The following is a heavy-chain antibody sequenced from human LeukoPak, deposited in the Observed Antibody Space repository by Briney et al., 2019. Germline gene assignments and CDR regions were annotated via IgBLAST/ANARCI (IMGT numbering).Heavy chain of an antibody. CDR1: RFTFDDYT. Sequence: HPGGSLRLSCAASRFTFDDYTMHWVRQAPGKGLEWVSLISWDGGSTYYADSVKGRFTISRDNSKNSLYLQMNSLRTEDTALYYCAKGSRGLGGGDYYYSPGYYMDVWGKGTTVTVSS. V-gene: IGHV3-43*01. CDR2: ISWDGGST. D-gene: IGHD3-22*01. CDR3: AKGSRGLGGGDYYYSPGYYMDV. J-gene: IGHJ6*03.